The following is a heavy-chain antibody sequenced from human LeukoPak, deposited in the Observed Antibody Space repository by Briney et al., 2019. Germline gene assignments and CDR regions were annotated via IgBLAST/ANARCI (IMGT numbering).Heavy chain of an antibody. V-gene: IGHV3-21*01. CDR1: GFTFSNYN. Sequence: GGSLRLSCAASGFTFSNYNLNWVRQAPGKGLEWVSSISSSSSYIYYADSVKGRFTISRDNSKNTLYLQMNSLRVEDTAVYYCARDGGYCSGNICFANWFDPWGQGTLVTVSS. J-gene: IGHJ5*02. D-gene: IGHD2-15*01. CDR3: ARDGGYCSGNICFANWFDP. CDR2: ISSSSSYI.